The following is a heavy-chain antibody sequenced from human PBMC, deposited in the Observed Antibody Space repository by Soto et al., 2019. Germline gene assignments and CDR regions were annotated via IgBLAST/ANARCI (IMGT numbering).Heavy chain of an antibody. J-gene: IGHJ4*02. D-gene: IGHD2-15*01. CDR2: IRSKAYGGTT. V-gene: IGHV3-49*04. Sequence: PGGSLRLSCTASGFTFGYYAMSWVRQSPGKGLEWVGFIRSKAYGGTTEYAASVKGRFTISRDDSKSIAYLQMNSLKTEDTAVYYCSVTGGPPDYWGQGTLVTVSS. CDR3: SVTGGPPDY. CDR1: GFTFGYYA.